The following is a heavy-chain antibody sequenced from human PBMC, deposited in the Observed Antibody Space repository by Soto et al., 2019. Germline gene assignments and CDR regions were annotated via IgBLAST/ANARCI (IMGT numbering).Heavy chain of an antibody. CDR1: GYTFTGYY. Sequence: QVQLVQSGAEVKKPGASVKVSCKASGYTFTGYYMHWVRQAPGQGLEWMGWINPNSGGTNYAQKFQGGVTMSRDTSISRADMELGRLRSDGTAMYYCARGRLQYLDSWIVPWGQASLLTVSS. D-gene: IGHD4-4*01. J-gene: IGHJ5*02. CDR3: ARGRLQYLDSWIVP. CDR2: INPNSGGT. V-gene: IGHV1-2*02.